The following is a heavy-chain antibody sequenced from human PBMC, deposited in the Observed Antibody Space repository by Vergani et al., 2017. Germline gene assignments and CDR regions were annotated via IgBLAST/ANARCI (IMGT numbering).Heavy chain of an antibody. CDR2: IIPIFGTA. V-gene: IGHV1-69*01. D-gene: IGHD3-3*01. CDR1: GGTFSSYA. CDR3: ARGGPSITIFGVVIISYFDY. J-gene: IGHJ4*02. Sequence: QVQLVQSGAEVKKPGSSVKVSCKASGGTFSSYAISWVRQAPGQGLEWIGGIIPIFGTAHYAQKFQGRVTITADESTSTAYMELSSLRSEDTAVYYCARGGPSITIFGVVIISYFDYWGQGTLVTVSS.